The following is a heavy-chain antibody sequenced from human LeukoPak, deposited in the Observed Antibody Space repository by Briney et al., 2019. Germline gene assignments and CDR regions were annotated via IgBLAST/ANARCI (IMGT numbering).Heavy chain of an antibody. CDR1: GSTFSSYG. J-gene: IGHJ3*02. CDR3: ARDRGYYGSAYDAFDI. V-gene: IGHV3-33*01. D-gene: IGHD3-10*01. CDR2: IWYDGSNK. Sequence: GGSLRLSCAASGSTFSSYGMHWVRQAPGKGLEWVAVIWYDGSNKYYADSVKGRFAISRDNSKNTLYLQMNSLRAEDTAVYYCARDRGYYGSAYDAFDIWGQGTMVTVSS.